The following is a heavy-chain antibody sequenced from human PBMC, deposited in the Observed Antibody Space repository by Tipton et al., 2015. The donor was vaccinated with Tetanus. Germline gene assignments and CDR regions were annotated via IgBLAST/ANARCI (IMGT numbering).Heavy chain of an antibody. CDR2: INHSGST. D-gene: IGHD3-22*01. Sequence: AGLVKPSETLSLTCAVYGGPFSGYYWSWIRQPPGKRLEWIGEINHSGSTNYNPSLKSRVAISVDTSKNQFSLKLSSVTAADTAVYYCARSYYYDSSGYYMVLWGQGTLVTVSS. CDR3: ARSYYYDSSGYYMVL. CDR1: GGPFSGYY. J-gene: IGHJ4*02. V-gene: IGHV4-34*01.